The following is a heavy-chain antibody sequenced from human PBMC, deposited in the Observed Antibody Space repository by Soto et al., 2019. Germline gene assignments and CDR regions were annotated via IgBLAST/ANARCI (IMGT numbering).Heavy chain of an antibody. CDR3: ARALTIVPATHPRLENYAMDV. J-gene: IGHJ6*02. Sequence: QVQLVQSAGEVKKPGASVKVSCKASGYSFTSYGISWVRRAPGQGLEWMGWISPYNGHTQFVERFQGRVTMTTDTSTKTAYMELRNMRPDDTAHYYCARALTIVPATHPRLENYAMDVWGQGTTVIVSS. D-gene: IGHD2-2*01. V-gene: IGHV1-18*01. CDR1: GYSFTSYG. CDR2: ISPYNGHT.